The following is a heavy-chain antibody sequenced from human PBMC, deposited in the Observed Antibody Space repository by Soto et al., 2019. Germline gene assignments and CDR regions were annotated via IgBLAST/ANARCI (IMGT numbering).Heavy chain of an antibody. CDR2: IKSKTDGGTT. CDR3: TTLSITIFGVVIMDV. V-gene: IGHV3-15*07. J-gene: IGHJ6*02. CDR1: GFIFRKAR. Sequence: GGTLRLYGGASGFIFRKARWNWDRYDQEKGLEWVGRIKSKTDGGTTDYTAPVKGRFNISRDESKNTLYLQMNSLKTEDTAVYYCTTLSITIFGVVIMDVWGQGTTVTVSS. D-gene: IGHD3-3*01.